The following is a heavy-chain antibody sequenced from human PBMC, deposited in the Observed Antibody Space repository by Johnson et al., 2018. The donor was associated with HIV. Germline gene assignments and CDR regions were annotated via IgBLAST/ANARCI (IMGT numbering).Heavy chain of an antibody. CDR3: ATDNGQYGFDI. V-gene: IGHV3-15*01. Sequence: LVESGGGVVQPGGSLRLSCTVSGFTFTNAWMSWVRQAPGKGLEWVGRFKGKTDGWTTDFAAPVKGRFTISRDDSKITLYLQMNSLRTDDTAVYYCATDNGQYGFDIWGQGTMVTVSS. J-gene: IGHJ3*02. CDR2: FKGKTDGWTT. CDR1: GFTFTNAW. D-gene: IGHD2-8*01.